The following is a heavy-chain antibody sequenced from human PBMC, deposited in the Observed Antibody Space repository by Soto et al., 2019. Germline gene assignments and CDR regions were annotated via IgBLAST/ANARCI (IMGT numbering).Heavy chain of an antibody. J-gene: IGHJ6*02. Sequence: SETLSLTCSVSGGTINSGDYFWSWIRQPPGKGLEWIGSIFYTGSTYYNPSLKSRVTISVDTSKNQFSLKLSSVTAADTAVYYCARDAGRYYDSSGYFHGMDVWGQGTTVTVSS. CDR3: ARDAGRYYDSSGYFHGMDV. CDR1: GGTINSGDYF. CDR2: IFYTGST. D-gene: IGHD3-22*01. V-gene: IGHV4-30-4*01.